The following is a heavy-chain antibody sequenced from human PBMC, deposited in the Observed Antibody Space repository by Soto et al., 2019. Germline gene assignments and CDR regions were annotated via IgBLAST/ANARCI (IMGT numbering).Heavy chain of an antibody. CDR3: AKGGASGWFDP. CDR2: SSGSGGST. CDR1: GFTFSSYA. J-gene: IGHJ5*02. D-gene: IGHD6-25*01. Sequence: GGTLRLSCAASGFTFSSYAMSWGRQAPGKGLEWVSASSGSGGSTYYSDSVKGRFTISRDNSKNTLYLQMNSLSAEDTAVYYCAKGGASGWFDPWGQGTMVTVYS. V-gene: IGHV3-23*01.